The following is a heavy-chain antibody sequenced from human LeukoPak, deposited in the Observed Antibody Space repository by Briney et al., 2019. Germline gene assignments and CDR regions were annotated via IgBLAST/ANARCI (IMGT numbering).Heavy chain of an antibody. CDR3: ARSSPVGATFYFDY. CDR2: IYTSGST. D-gene: IGHD1-26*01. CDR1: GGSISSGSYY. J-gene: IGHJ4*02. Sequence: SENLFLTCTVSGGSISSGSYYWSWIRQPARKGLEWIGRIYTSGSTNYNPSLKSRVTISVDTSKNQFSLKLSSVTAADTAVYYCARSSPVGATFYFDYWGQGTLVTVSS. V-gene: IGHV4-61*02.